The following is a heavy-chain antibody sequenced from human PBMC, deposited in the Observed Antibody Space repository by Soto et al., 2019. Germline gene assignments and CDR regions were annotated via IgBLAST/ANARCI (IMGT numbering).Heavy chain of an antibody. Sequence: HPGWSLRLSCAASGFTFSSYGMHWVRQAPGKGLEWVAVISYDGSNKYYADSVKGRFTISRDNSKNTLYLQMNSLRAEDTAVYYCAKNGYYYYGIDVWGQGISVTLSS. J-gene: IGHJ6*02. V-gene: IGHV3-30*18. CDR1: GFTFSSYG. CDR3: AKNGYYYYGIDV. CDR2: ISYDGSNK.